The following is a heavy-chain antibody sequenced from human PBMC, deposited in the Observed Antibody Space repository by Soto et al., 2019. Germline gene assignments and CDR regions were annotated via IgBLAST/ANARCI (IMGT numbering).Heavy chain of an antibody. J-gene: IGHJ6*02. Sequence: SVEVSCTASGGTFSSDAIIWVRQAPGQGLEWMGGIIPIFGTANYAQKFQGRVTITADESTSTAYMELSSLRSEDTAVYYCASSYDFWSGYHYYYYYGMDVWGQGTTVTVSS. CDR2: IIPIFGTA. V-gene: IGHV1-69*13. CDR1: GGTFSSDA. D-gene: IGHD3-3*01. CDR3: ASSYDFWSGYHYYYYYGMDV.